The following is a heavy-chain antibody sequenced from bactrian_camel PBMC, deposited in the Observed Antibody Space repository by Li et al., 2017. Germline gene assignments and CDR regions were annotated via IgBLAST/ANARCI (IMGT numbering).Heavy chain of an antibody. D-gene: IGHD3*01. Sequence: HVQLVESGGDSVQPGGSLRLSCEGSAYTTGCMGWFRQAPGKEREAVADIDSDGHARYVDSVKGRFTISWDAENTQHLQMNSLKPEDTAIYYCAADFHPCYGRGPLPSVDLPFWGQGTQVTVS. CDR1: AYTTGC. CDR2: IDSDGHA. CDR3: AADFHPCYGRGPLPSVDLPF. J-gene: IGHJ4*01. V-gene: IGHV3S53*01.